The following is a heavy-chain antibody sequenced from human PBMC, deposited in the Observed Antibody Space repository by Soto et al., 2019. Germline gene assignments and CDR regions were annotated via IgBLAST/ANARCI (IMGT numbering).Heavy chain of an antibody. CDR3: ARDPMATIDY. Sequence: EVQVVESGGGLVQPGGSLRLSCAASGFTVSSNYMSWVRQAPGKGLEWVSVIYSGGNTYYADSVKGRFTISRDNSKNTVYLQMNSLRVDDTAVYYCARDPMATIDYWGQGTLVTVSS. J-gene: IGHJ4*02. D-gene: IGHD4-17*01. CDR2: IYSGGNT. V-gene: IGHV3-66*01. CDR1: GFTVSSNY.